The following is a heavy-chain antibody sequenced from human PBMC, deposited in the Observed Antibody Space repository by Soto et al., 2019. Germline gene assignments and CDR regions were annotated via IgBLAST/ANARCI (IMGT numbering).Heavy chain of an antibody. J-gene: IGHJ6*03. CDR2: INAGNGNT. CDR3: ARNGVAGTLYYSCDMDV. CDR1: GYTFTSYA. V-gene: IGHV1-3*01. D-gene: IGHD2-15*01. Sequence: DSVKVACKASGYTFTSYAMHWVRQAPGQRLEGMGWINAGNGNTKYSQKFQGRVTITRDTSASTAYMELSSLRSQDAAVYYCARNGVAGTLYYSCDMDVWGKGIMVTVSS.